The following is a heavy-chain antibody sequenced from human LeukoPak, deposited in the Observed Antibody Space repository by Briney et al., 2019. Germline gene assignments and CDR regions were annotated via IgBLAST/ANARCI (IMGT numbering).Heavy chain of an antibody. V-gene: IGHV3-20*04. CDR3: ARLAAARPRAYYYYYMDV. CDR1: GFTFDDYG. CDR2: INWNGGST. Sequence: PGGPLRLSCAASGFTFDDYGMSWVRQAPGKGLEWVSGINWNGGSTGYADSVKGRFTISRDNAKNSLYLQMNSLRAEDTALYYCARLAAARPRAYYYYYMDVWGKGTTVTVSS. J-gene: IGHJ6*03. D-gene: IGHD6-6*01.